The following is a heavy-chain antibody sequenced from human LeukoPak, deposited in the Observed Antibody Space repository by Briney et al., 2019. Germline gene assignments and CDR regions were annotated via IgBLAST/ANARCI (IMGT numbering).Heavy chain of an antibody. V-gene: IGHV3-48*01. D-gene: IGHD3-3*01. J-gene: IGHJ3*02. CDR1: GFTFSTYS. CDR3: ARDRVLRFLEWPDAFDI. CDR2: ISSSSSTI. Sequence: GGSLRLACAASGFTFSTYSINWVRQAPGKGLEWVSYISSSSSTIYYADSVKGRFTVSRDNAKNSLFLQMNSLRAENTAVYYCARDRVLRFLEWPDAFDIWGQGTMVTVSS.